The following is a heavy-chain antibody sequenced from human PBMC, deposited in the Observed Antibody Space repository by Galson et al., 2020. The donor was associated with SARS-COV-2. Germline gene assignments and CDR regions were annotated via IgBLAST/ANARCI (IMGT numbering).Heavy chain of an antibody. D-gene: IGHD6-13*01. J-gene: IGHJ4*02. CDR1: GFTFSSYA. V-gene: IGHV3-30*02. CDR3: AKDRWQQLGYFDY. CDR2: IQYDGSNK. Sequence: GGSLRLSCAASGFTFSSYAMHWVRQAPGKGLEWVAFIQYDGSNKYYLDSVKGRFTISRDNSKNTLYLQMNSLRAEDTAVYLCAKDRWQQLGYFDYWGQGILVTVSS.